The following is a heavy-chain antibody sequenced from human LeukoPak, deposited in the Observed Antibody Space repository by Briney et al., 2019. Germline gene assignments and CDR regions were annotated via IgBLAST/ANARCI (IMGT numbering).Heavy chain of an antibody. CDR2: IRIDGTNK. Sequence: GGSLRLSCAASGFTFSDYYMSWIRQAPGKGLEWVAFIRIDGTNKNYADSVKGRFTISRDNSRNTLFLQMNSLRAEDTAVYYCASPERVWGSYPRNWGQGTLVTVSS. J-gene: IGHJ4*02. D-gene: IGHD3-16*02. V-gene: IGHV3-30*02. CDR1: GFTFSDYY. CDR3: ASPERVWGSYPRN.